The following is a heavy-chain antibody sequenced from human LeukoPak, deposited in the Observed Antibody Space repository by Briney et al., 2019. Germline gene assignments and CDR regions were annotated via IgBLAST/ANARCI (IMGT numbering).Heavy chain of an antibody. CDR1: GYTFTGYY. CDR2: INPNSGGT. CDR3: ARWGRWLHRRFDY. V-gene: IGHV1-2*02. J-gene: IGHJ4*02. Sequence: GASVKVSCKASGYTFTGYYIHWVRQAPGQGLEWMGWINPNSGGTNYAQKFQGRVTMTRDTSISTAYMELSRLRSDDTAVYYCARWGRWLHRRFDYWGQGTLVTVSS. D-gene: IGHD5-24*01.